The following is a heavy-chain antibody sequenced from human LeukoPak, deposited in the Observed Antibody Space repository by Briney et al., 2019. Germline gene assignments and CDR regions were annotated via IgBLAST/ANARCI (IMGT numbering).Heavy chain of an antibody. CDR1: GFTFSSYA. CDR2: ISYDGSNK. Sequence: GGSLRLSCAASGFTFSSYAMHWVRQAPGKGLEWVAVISYDGSNKYYADSVKGRFTISRDNSKNTLYLQMNSLRAEDTAVYYCARDPGQGREPSPFDYWGQGTLVTVSS. CDR3: ARDPGQGREPSPFDY. V-gene: IGHV3-30-3*01. J-gene: IGHJ4*02. D-gene: IGHD1-14*01.